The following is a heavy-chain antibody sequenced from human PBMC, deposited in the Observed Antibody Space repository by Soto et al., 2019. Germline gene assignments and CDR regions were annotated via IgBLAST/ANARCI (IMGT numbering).Heavy chain of an antibody. CDR3: ARDRVLLWFGERNYWYFDL. V-gene: IGHV1-18*01. D-gene: IGHD3-10*01. CDR1: GYTFTSYG. Sequence: EASVKVSCKASGYTFTSYGISWVRQAPGQGLERMGWISAYNGNTNYAQKLQGRVTMTTDTSTSTAYMELRSLRSDDTAVYYCARDRVLLWFGERNYWYFDLWGRGTLVTVSS. CDR2: ISAYNGNT. J-gene: IGHJ2*01.